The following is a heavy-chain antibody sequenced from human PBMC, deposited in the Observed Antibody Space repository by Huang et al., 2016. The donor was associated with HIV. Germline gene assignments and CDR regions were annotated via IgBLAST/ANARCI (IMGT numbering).Heavy chain of an antibody. CDR1: GFSFDSYR. CDR3: VRDAGGKNF. CDR2: ISSSGGNS. D-gene: IGHD1-26*01. V-gene: IGHV3-48*01. Sequence: VQLVESGGGLVRPGGSLRLSCAASGFSFDSYRMTWVRPATGKTMEWLAYISSSGGNSYYADSVKGRFTISRDNARNALFLQLSSLRVEDTAVYHCVRDAGGKNFWGQGTLVSVSS. J-gene: IGHJ4*02.